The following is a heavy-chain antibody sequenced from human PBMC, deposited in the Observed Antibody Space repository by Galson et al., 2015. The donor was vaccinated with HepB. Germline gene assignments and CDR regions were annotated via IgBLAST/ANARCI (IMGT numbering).Heavy chain of an antibody. V-gene: IGHV1-69*13. J-gene: IGHJ5*02. CDR2: IIPIFGTA. CDR1: GGTFSSYA. D-gene: IGHD4-23*01. Sequence: SVKVSCKASGGTFSSYAISWVRQAPGQGLEWMGGIIPIFGTANYAQKFQGRVTITADESTSTAYMELSSLRSEDTAVYYCARDFSRTTVVTPDAWFDPWGQGTLVTVSS. CDR3: ARDFSRTTVVTPDAWFDP.